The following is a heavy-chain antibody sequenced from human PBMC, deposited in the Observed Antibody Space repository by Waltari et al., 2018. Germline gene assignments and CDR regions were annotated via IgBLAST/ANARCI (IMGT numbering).Heavy chain of an antibody. V-gene: IGHV3-21*01. CDR2: ISSLSKYT. J-gene: IGHJ4*02. Sequence: EVRLVESGGGLVKPGGSLRRSCAASGFTFSSGGMNWVRQAPGKGLEWVSSISSLSKYTYYADSVKGRFTISRDNAKNSLYLQMNSLRAEDTAVYFCARDGISSTQSGYFDYWGQGVLVTVSS. CDR3: ARDGISSTQSGYFDY. D-gene: IGHD6-13*01. CDR1: GFTFSSGG.